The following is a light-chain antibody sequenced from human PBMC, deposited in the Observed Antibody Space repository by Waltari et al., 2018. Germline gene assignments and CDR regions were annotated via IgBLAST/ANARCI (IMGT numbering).Light chain of an antibody. J-gene: IGKJ3*01. CDR3: LQHNTYPFA. CDR1: QGITNH. Sequence: DIQMTQSPSSLSASVGYRVTITCRASQGITNHLGWYQQKPGKAPRPLIFAASNLEGGVPSRFSGSGSGTEFTLTISSLQPEDFATYYCLQHNTYPFAFGPGTTVDIK. V-gene: IGKV1-17*01. CDR2: AAS.